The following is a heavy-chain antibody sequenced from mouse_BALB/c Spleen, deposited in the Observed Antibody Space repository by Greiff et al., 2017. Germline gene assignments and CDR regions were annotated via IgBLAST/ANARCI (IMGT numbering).Heavy chain of an antibody. J-gene: IGHJ1*01. CDR3: ARNTYYYGSSGYFDV. V-gene: IGHV2-2*02. Sequence: QVQLKESGPGLVQPSQSLSITCTVSGFSLTSYGVHWVRQSPGKGLEWLGVIWSGGSTDYNAAFISRLSISKDNSKSQVFFKMNSLQANDTAIYYCARNTYYYGSSGYFDVWGAGTTVTVSS. CDR1: GFSLTSYG. D-gene: IGHD1-1*01. CDR2: IWSGGST.